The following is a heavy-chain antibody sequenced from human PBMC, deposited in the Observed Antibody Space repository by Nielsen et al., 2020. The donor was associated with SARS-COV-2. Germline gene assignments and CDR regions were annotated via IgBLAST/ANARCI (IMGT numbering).Heavy chain of an antibody. D-gene: IGHD3-3*01. Sequence: GSLRLSCTVYGGSLRGYFWIWLRQPPGKGLEWIGESNQGGDANYSPSLKNRVTISMDTSKMQFSLRLTSVTAADTGTYFCARGTYNFRSYSSSGMDVWGQGTPVIVSS. V-gene: IGHV4-34*01. J-gene: IGHJ6*02. CDR3: ARGTYNFRSYSSSGMDV. CDR1: GGSLRGYF. CDR2: SNQGGDA.